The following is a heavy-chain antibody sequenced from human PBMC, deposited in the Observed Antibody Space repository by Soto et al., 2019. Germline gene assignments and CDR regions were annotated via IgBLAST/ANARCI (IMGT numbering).Heavy chain of an antibody. Sequence: SVKVSCKASGGTFSSYAISWVRQAPGQGLEWMGGIIPIFGTANYAQKFQGRVTITADESMSTAYMELSSLRSEDTAVYYCARDRRVTSGLWYFDYWGQGTLVTVSS. CDR1: GGTFSSYA. D-gene: IGHD4-4*01. V-gene: IGHV1-69*13. CDR3: ARDRRVTSGLWYFDY. CDR2: IIPIFGTA. J-gene: IGHJ4*02.